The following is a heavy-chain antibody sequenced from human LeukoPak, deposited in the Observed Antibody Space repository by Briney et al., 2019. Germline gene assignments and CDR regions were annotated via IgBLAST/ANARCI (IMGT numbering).Heavy chain of an antibody. Sequence: SETLSLTCTVAGGSISSYYWSWIRQPPGKGLEWIGYIYYSGSTNYNPSLKSRVTISIDTSKSQFSLKLTSVTAADTAVYYCARTTTSYYYYMDVWGKAPRSPSP. V-gene: IGHV4-59*08. J-gene: IGHJ6*03. D-gene: IGHD1-1*01. CDR1: GGSISSYY. CDR3: ARTTTSYYYYMDV. CDR2: IYYSGST.